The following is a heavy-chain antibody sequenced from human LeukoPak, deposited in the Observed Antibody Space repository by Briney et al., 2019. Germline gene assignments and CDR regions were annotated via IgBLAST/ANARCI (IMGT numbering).Heavy chain of an antibody. J-gene: IGHJ4*02. CDR1: GFTFSSSA. D-gene: IGHD3-9*01. Sequence: GGSLRLSCAASGFTFSSSAMSWVRQAPGKGLEWVAVISYDGSNKYYADSVKGRFTISRDNSKNTLYLQMNSLRAEDTAVYYCAKEKNLRYFDWLFDSWGQGTLVTVSS. V-gene: IGHV3-30*18. CDR2: ISYDGSNK. CDR3: AKEKNLRYFDWLFDS.